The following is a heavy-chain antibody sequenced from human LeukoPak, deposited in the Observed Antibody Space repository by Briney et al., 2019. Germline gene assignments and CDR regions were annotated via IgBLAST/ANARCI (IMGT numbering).Heavy chain of an antibody. CDR3: APGIFDWHTREEYYFDY. V-gene: IGHV4-38-2*02. CDR1: GYSISSGYY. D-gene: IGHD3-9*01. Sequence: SETLSLTCTVSGYSISSGYYWGWIRQPPGKGLEWIGSIYRSGSTYYNSSLKSRVTISLDTSKNQFSLKLSSVTAADTAVYYCAPGIFDWHTREEYYFDYWGQGTLVTVSS. J-gene: IGHJ4*02. CDR2: IYRSGST.